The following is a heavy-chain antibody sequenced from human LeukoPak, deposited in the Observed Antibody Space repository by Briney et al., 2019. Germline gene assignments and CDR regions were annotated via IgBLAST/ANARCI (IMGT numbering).Heavy chain of an antibody. Sequence: GGSLRLSCAASGFTFSSFSMTWVRQAPGKGLEWVSSIIVSGTTYYADSVKGRFTISRDSFRGTLFLRMDSLRVEDTAVYFCAKGSVGNADFASWGQGALVIVSS. CDR2: IIVSGTT. CDR1: GFTFSSFS. V-gene: IGHV3-23*01. J-gene: IGHJ4*02. CDR3: AKGSVGNADFAS. D-gene: IGHD6-25*01.